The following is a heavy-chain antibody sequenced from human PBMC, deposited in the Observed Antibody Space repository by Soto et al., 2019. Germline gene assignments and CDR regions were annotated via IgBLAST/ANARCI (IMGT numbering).Heavy chain of an antibody. J-gene: IGHJ5*02. V-gene: IGHV1-46*01. CDR2: INPSVGST. CDR1: GYTFTSYY. Sequence: ASVKVSCKASGYTFTSYYMHWVRQAPGQGLEWMGIINPSVGSTSYAQKLQVRVTMTRDTSTSTVYMELSSLRSEDTAVYYCASEKDSSGLKIWFDLWGQGTRVSV. CDR3: ASEKDSSGLKIWFDL. D-gene: IGHD3-22*01.